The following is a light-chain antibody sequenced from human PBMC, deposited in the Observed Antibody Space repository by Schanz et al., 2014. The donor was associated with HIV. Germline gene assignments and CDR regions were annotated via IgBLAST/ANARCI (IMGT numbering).Light chain of an antibody. CDR3: SSFTSSFTYV. CDR1: SSDVGGYNY. CDR2: DVS. Sequence: QSALTQPASVSGSPGQSITISCTGTSSDVGGYNYVSWYQQHPGKAPKLMIYDVSNRPSEISYRFSGSKSGHAASLTISGLQADDEADYYCSSFTSSFTYVFGTGTKLTVL. V-gene: IGLV2-14*03. J-gene: IGLJ1*01.